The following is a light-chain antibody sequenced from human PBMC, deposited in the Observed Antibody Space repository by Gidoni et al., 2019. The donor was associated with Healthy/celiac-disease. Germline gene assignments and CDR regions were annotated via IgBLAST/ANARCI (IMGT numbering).Light chain of an antibody. CDR1: RSNIGAGYD. V-gene: IGLV1-40*01. CDR2: GNS. CDR3: QSYDSSLRGV. J-gene: IGLJ3*02. Sequence: QSVLTQPPSVSGAPGQGVTISCTGRRSNIGAGYDVHWYQQLPGTAPKLLIYGNSNRPSGVPDRFSGSKSGTSASLAITGLQAEDEADYYCQSYDSSLRGVFGGGTKLTVL.